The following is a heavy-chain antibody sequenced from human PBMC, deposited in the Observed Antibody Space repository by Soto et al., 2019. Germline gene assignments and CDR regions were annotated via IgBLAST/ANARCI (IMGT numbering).Heavy chain of an antibody. J-gene: IGHJ6*03. CDR1: GYTFTSYG. Sequence: ASVKVSCKASGYTFTSYGISWVRQAPGQGLEWMGWISAYNGNTNYAQKLQGRVTMTTDTSTSTAYMELRSLRSDDTAVYYCAVLRFLAGYMDVWGKGTTVTVSS. CDR3: AVLRFLAGYMDV. V-gene: IGHV1-18*01. CDR2: ISAYNGNT. D-gene: IGHD3-3*01.